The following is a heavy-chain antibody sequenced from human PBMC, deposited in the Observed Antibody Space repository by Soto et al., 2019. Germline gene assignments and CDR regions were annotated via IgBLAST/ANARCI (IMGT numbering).Heavy chain of an antibody. CDR2: TYHRSKWYN. Sequence: SQTLSLTCAISGDSVSSNSAAWNWIRQSPSRGLEWLGRTYHRSKWYNDYAVSVKSRITINPDTSKNQFSLQLNSVTPEDTAVYYCARDKGSASSGWYYGMDVWGQGTTVTV. CDR3: ARDKGSASSGWYYGMDV. D-gene: IGHD6-19*01. CDR1: GDSVSSNSAA. J-gene: IGHJ6*02. V-gene: IGHV6-1*01.